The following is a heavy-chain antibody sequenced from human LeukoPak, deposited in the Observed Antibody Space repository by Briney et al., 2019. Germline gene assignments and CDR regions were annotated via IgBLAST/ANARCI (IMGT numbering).Heavy chain of an antibody. CDR3: AKNRAGDYADY. CDR1: GYTFTDYY. V-gene: IGHV1-2*06. CDR2: ISPNSGGT. D-gene: IGHD4-17*01. J-gene: IGHJ4*02. Sequence: ASVKISCKASGYTFTDYYVHWVRQAPAQGLEWMGQISPNSGGTNYAQKFRGRLTVTRDMSISTAYMELSSLRSDDTAVYYCAKNRAGDYADYWGQGTLVTVSS.